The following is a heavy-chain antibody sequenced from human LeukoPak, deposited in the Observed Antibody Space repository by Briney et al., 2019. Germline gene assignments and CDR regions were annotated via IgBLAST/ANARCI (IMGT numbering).Heavy chain of an antibody. D-gene: IGHD1-26*01. J-gene: IGHJ2*01. CDR3: ARHSYVGWYFDL. CDR2: IYCSGST. CDR1: GGSISSSSYY. V-gene: IGHV4-39*01. Sequence: SETLSLTCTVSGGSISSSSYYWGWIRQPPGKGLEWIGSIYCSGSTYYNPSLKSRVTISVDTSKNQFSLKLSSVTAADTAVYYCARHSYVGWYFDLWGRGTLVTVSS.